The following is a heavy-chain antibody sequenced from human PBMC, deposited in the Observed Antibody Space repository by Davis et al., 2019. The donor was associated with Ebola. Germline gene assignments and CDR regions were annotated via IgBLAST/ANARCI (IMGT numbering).Heavy chain of an antibody. Sequence: PGGSLRLSCVASGFTLSNDAMSWVRQAPGKGLEWVSGLRGSGAMTYYADSVRGRFTISRDNSKNTLLLQMYSLRVEDTAVYYCARGLWEEFDQWGQGTPVTVSS. CDR3: ARGLWEEFDQ. J-gene: IGHJ4*02. V-gene: IGHV3-23*01. D-gene: IGHD1-26*01. CDR2: LRGSGAMT. CDR1: GFTLSNDA.